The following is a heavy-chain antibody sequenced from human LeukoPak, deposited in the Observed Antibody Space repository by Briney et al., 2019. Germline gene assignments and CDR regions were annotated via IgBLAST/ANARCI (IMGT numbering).Heavy chain of an antibody. Sequence: ASVKVSCKASGYTFTSYYMHWVRQAPGQGLEWMGIINPSGGSTSYAQKFQGRVTMTRDTSTSTVYMELSSLRSEDTAVCYCARAPSYSSGWYVGWFDPWGQGTLVTVSS. V-gene: IGHV1-46*01. CDR1: GYTFTSYY. D-gene: IGHD6-19*01. CDR3: ARAPSYSSGWYVGWFDP. J-gene: IGHJ5*02. CDR2: INPSGGST.